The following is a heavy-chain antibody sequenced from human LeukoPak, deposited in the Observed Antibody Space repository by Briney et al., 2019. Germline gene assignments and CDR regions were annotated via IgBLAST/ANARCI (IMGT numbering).Heavy chain of an antibody. V-gene: IGHV1-46*01. J-gene: IGHJ4*02. Sequence: ASVKVSCKASGYTFVGYYLHWVRQAPGQGLEWMGIINPSGGSTSYAQKFQGRVTMTRDMSTSTVYMELSSLRSEDTAVYYCARRVPYGPIDYWGQGTLVTVSS. CDR1: GYTFVGYY. D-gene: IGHD4-17*01. CDR2: INPSGGST. CDR3: ARRVPYGPIDY.